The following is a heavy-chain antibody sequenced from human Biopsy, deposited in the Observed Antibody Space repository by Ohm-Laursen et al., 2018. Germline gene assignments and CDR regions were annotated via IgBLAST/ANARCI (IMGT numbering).Heavy chain of an antibody. Sequence: LRLSCAAPGFIFSDYGMHWVRQAPGKGLEWVSGISGSSNNIIYADSVRGRFTISRDNAKSSLYLEMNSLRSGDTAFYYCTKRRTAVRPFDSWGHGTLVTVSS. J-gene: IGHJ4*01. CDR2: ISGSSNNI. CDR1: GFIFSDYG. CDR3: TKRRTAVRPFDS. V-gene: IGHV3-9*01. D-gene: IGHD6-25*01.